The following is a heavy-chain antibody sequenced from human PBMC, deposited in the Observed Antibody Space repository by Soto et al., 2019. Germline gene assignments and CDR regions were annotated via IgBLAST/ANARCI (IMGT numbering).Heavy chain of an antibody. CDR2: IYYSGST. J-gene: IGHJ4*02. CDR3: ARASGDYGYYFDY. D-gene: IGHD4-17*01. V-gene: IGHV4-59*01. Sequence: SETLSLTCTVSGGSISSYYWSWIRQPPGKGLEWIGYIYYSGSTNYNPSLKSRVTISVDTSKNQFSLKLSSVTAADTAAYYCARASGDYGYYFDYWGQGTLVTVSS. CDR1: GGSISSYY.